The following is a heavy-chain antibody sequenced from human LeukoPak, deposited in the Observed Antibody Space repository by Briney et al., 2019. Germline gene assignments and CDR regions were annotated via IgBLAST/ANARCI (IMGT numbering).Heavy chain of an antibody. V-gene: IGHV3-30*02. D-gene: IGHD3-22*01. CDR2: IRFDGSSK. J-gene: IGHJ4*02. Sequence: PGGSLRLSCAASGFTFSNYGMHWVRQAPGKGLEWVAFIRFDGSSKYYTDSVKGRFTISRDNSKNTLYLQMNSLRAEDTAVYYCAKGIYYDNSGYYSLFDHWGQGTLVTVSS. CDR1: GFTFSNYG. CDR3: AKGIYYDNSGYYSLFDH.